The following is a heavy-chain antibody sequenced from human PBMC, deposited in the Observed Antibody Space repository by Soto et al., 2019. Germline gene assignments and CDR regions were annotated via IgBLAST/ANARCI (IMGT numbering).Heavy chain of an antibody. V-gene: IGHV3-33*01. J-gene: IGHJ4*02. CDR2: IWYDGSNK. Sequence: QVQLVESGGGVVQPGRSLRHSCAASGFTFSSYGMHWVRQAPGKGLEWVAVIWYDGSNKYYADSVKGRFTISRDNSKNTRYLQMNSLRAEDTAVYYCARDVARGYFDYWGQGTLVTVSS. CDR1: GFTFSSYG. D-gene: IGHD3-10*01. CDR3: ARDVARGYFDY.